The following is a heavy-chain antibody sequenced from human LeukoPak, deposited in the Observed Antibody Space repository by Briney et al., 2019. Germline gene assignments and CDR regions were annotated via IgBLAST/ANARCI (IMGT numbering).Heavy chain of an antibody. V-gene: IGHV1-69*05. CDR3: ARAGYSSSGPYYMDV. Sequence: GASVKVSCKASGGTFSSYAISWVRQAPGQGLEWMGGIIPIFGTANYAQKFQGRVTITTDESTSTAYMELSSLRSEDTAVYYCARAGYSSSGPYYMDVRGKGTTVTVSS. J-gene: IGHJ6*03. D-gene: IGHD6-6*01. CDR1: GGTFSSYA. CDR2: IIPIFGTA.